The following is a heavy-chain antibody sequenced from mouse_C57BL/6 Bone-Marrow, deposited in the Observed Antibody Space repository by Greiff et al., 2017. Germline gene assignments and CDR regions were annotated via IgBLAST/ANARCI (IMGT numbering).Heavy chain of an antibody. Sequence: VQLQQPGAELVKPGASVKLSCKASGYTFTSYWMHWVKQRPGQGLEWIGMIHPNSGSTNYNEKFKSKATLTVDKSSSTAYMQLGSLTSEDSAVYYCARWGSLFGYWGQGTTLTVSS. V-gene: IGHV1-64*01. J-gene: IGHJ2*01. CDR2: IHPNSGST. CDR3: ARWGSLFGY. CDR1: GYTFTSYW.